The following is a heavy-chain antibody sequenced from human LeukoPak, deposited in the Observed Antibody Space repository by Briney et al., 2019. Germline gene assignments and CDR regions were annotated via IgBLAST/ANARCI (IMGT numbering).Heavy chain of an antibody. J-gene: IGHJ4*02. V-gene: IGHV4-59*12. Sequence: SETPSLTCTVSGGSISSYYWSWIRQPPGKGLEWIGYIYCSGSTNYNPSLKSRVTMSVDTSKNQFSLKLSSVTAADTAVYYCAREHRGSYPHWGQGTLVTVSS. CDR3: AREHRGSYPH. D-gene: IGHD1-26*01. CDR2: IYCSGST. CDR1: GGSISSYY.